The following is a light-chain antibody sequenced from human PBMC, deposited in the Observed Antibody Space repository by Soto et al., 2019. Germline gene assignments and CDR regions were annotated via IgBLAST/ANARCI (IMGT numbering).Light chain of an antibody. CDR1: QPISSHNY. CDR3: QQYDNSPLT. V-gene: IGKV3-20*01. Sequence: EIVMTQSPATLSVSPGERATLSCRASQPISSHNYLAWYQQKPGQGPRVLIYGASRRATGIPDRFSGSGSGTDFTLTISRLEPEDFAVYYCQQYDNSPLTFGGGTKVDI. J-gene: IGKJ4*01. CDR2: GAS.